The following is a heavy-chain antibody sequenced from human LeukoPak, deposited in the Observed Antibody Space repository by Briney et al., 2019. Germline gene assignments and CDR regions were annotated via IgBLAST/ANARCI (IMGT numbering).Heavy chain of an antibody. Sequence: ASVKVSCKASGYTFTSYGISWVRQAPGQGLEWMGWISAYNGNTNYAQKLQGRATMTTDTSTSTAYMELRSLRSDDTAVYYCARGKLGYCSSTSCYTANWGQGTLVTVSS. J-gene: IGHJ4*02. D-gene: IGHD2-2*02. CDR2: ISAYNGNT. CDR1: GYTFTSYG. V-gene: IGHV1-18*01. CDR3: ARGKLGYCSSTSCYTAN.